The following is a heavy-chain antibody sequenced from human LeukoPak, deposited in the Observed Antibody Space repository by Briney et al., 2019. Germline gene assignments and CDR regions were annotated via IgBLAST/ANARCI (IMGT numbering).Heavy chain of an antibody. CDR1: GYSISSGYY. J-gene: IGHJ5*02. CDR2: IYYSGST. CDR3: ARVGITMIDQRPSNWFDP. D-gene: IGHD3-22*01. V-gene: IGHV4-38-2*02. Sequence: SETLSLTCTVSGYSISSGYYWGWIRQPPGKGLEWIGSIYYSGSTYYNPSLKSRVTISVDTSKNQFSLKLSSVTAADTAVYYCARVGITMIDQRPSNWFDPWGQGTLVTVSS.